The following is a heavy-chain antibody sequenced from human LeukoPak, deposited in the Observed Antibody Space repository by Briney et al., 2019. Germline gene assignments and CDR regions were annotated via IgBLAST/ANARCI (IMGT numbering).Heavy chain of an antibody. CDR1: GFTFSSYS. Sequence: GGSLRLSCAASGFTFSSYSMNWVRQAPGKGLEWVSYISSSSSTIYYADSVKGRFTISRDNAKNSLYLQMNSLRAEDTAVYYCARDTGYYYGSGSYLYYYYYYGMDVWGQGTTVTVSS. CDR3: ARDTGYYYGSGSYLYYYYYYGMDV. V-gene: IGHV3-48*04. J-gene: IGHJ6*02. CDR2: ISSSSSTI. D-gene: IGHD3-10*01.